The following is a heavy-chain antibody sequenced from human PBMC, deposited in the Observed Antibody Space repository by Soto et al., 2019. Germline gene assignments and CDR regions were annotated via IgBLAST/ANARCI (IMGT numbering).Heavy chain of an antibody. CDR2: INPNSGGT. J-gene: IGHJ6*02. D-gene: IGHD3-22*01. CDR1: GYTFTGYY. Sequence: ASVKVSCKASGYTFTGYYMHWVRQAPGQGLEWMGWINPNSGGTNYAQKFQGRVTMTRDTSISTAYMELSRLRSDDTAVYYCARSDGYYDISGYGSYYYYGMDVWGQGTTVTVSS. CDR3: ARSDGYYDISGYGSYYYYGMDV. V-gene: IGHV1-2*02.